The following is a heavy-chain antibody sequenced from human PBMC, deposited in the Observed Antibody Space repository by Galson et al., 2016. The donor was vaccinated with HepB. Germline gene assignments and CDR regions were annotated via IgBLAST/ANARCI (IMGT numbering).Heavy chain of an antibody. CDR3: AKDLLSDYVWGSYRLQD. D-gene: IGHD3-16*02. J-gene: IGHJ4*02. CDR2: IGGSGDNT. CDR1: GFSFSTYA. V-gene: IGHV3-23*01. Sequence: SLRLSCAVSGFSFSTYAMSWVRQAPGKGLVWVSTIGGSGDNTYYADSVKGRFTISRDNSMNTLYLQMNSLRAEDTAVYYCAKDLLSDYVWGSYRLQDWGQGAPVTVSS.